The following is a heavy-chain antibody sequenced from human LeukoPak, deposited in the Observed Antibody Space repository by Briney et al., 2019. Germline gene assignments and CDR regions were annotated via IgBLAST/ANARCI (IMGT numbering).Heavy chain of an antibody. V-gene: IGHV3-11*04. J-gene: IGHJ4*02. Sequence: GGSLRLSCSASGFTFSDYYMSWIRQAPGKGLEWLSYISNTGSAIYYADSVKGRFTISRDNAKNSLYLQMNSLRAEDTAVHYCARDIVVVVGRLEEPPPSDYWGQGTLVTVSS. CDR3: ARDIVVVVGRLEEPPPSDY. CDR1: GFTFSDYY. D-gene: IGHD2-15*01. CDR2: ISNTGSAI.